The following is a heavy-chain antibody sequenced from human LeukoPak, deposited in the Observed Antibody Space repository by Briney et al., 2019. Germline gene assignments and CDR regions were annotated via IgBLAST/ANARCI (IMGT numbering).Heavy chain of an antibody. CDR2: IGAYNGNT. CDR3: ARDSTYYYDSSGYYYGGDY. CDR1: GYTFTSYG. V-gene: IGHV1-18*01. Sequence: ASVKVSCKASGYTFTSYGISWVRQAPGQGLEWMGWIGAYNGNTNYAQKLQGRVTMTTDTSTSTAYMELRSLRSDDTAVYYCARDSTYYYDSSGYYYGGDYWGQGTLVTVSS. J-gene: IGHJ4*02. D-gene: IGHD3-22*01.